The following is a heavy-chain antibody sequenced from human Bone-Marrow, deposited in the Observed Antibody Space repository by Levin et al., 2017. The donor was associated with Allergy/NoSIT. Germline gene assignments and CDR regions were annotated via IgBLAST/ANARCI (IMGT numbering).Heavy chain of an antibody. Sequence: LSLTCAASGFTFSSYGMHWVRQAPGKGLEWVAVIWYDGSNKYYADSVKGRFTISRDNSKNTLYLQMNSLRAEDTAVYYCARDAAIFGVVITSAFDSWGQGTMVTVSS. J-gene: IGHJ3*02. CDR3: ARDAAIFGVVITSAFDS. CDR2: IWYDGSNK. CDR1: GFTFSSYG. D-gene: IGHD3-3*01. V-gene: IGHV3-33*01.